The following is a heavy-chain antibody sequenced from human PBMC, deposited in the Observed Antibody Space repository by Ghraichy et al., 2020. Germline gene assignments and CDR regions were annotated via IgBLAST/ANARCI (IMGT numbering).Heavy chain of an antibody. J-gene: IGHJ5*02. CDR3: ARERGSGSYTNWFDP. CDR1: GGSISSYY. D-gene: IGHD3-10*01. Sequence: ESLNISCTVSGGSISSYYWSWIRQPPGKGLEWIGYIYYSGSTNYNPSLKSRVTISVDTSKNQFPLNLDSVTAADTAVYYCARERGSGSYTNWFDPWGQGTLVTVSS. CDR2: IYYSGST. V-gene: IGHV4-59*01.